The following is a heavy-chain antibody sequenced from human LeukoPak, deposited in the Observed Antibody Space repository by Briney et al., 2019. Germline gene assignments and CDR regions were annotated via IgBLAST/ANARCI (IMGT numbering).Heavy chain of an antibody. CDR1: GGTFSSYA. CDR2: IIPIFGTA. Sequence: VASVKVSCKASGGTFSSYAISWVRQAPGQGLEWMGRIIPIFGTANYAQKFQGRVTITTDESTSTAYMELSSLRSEDTAVCYCAIFSVEMATIDAFDIWGQGTMVTVSS. V-gene: IGHV1-69*05. J-gene: IGHJ3*02. D-gene: IGHD5-24*01. CDR3: AIFSVEMATIDAFDI.